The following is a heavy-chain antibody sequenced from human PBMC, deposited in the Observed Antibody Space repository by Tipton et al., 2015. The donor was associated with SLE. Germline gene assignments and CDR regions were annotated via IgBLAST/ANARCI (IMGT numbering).Heavy chain of an antibody. CDR1: GESITAGGYY. V-gene: IGHV4-31*03. CDR3: AKADGVVGGQVPYWYFDL. Sequence: TLSLTCTVSGESITAGGYYWTWIRHLPGKGLEWIGYIYYTGSTHYNPSLKSRGSISMDTSKNQFSLILSSVTAADTAVYYCAKADGVVGGQVPYWYFDLWGRGTLVTVSS. J-gene: IGHJ2*01. D-gene: IGHD2-21*01. CDR2: IYYTGST.